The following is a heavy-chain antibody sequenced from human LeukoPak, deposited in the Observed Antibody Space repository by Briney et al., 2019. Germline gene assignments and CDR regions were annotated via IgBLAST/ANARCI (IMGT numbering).Heavy chain of an antibody. J-gene: IGHJ4*02. Sequence: GGSLRLSCTTSGFTFSSFEMNWVRRAPGKGLEWVSYISASGSTKYYADSVKGRFTISRDNTKNSLYLQMNSLRAEDTSVYYCARGMRMVRGVTFDYWGQGTLVTVSS. V-gene: IGHV3-48*03. CDR3: ARGMRMVRGVTFDY. CDR2: ISASGSTK. D-gene: IGHD3-10*01. CDR1: GFTFSSFE.